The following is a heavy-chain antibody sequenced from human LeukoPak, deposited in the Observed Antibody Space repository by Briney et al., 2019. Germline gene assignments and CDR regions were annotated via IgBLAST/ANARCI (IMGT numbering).Heavy chain of an antibody. Sequence: PGGSLRLSCAASGFTFSSYAMSWVRQAPGKGLEWVSAISGSGGSTYYADSVKGRFTISRDNSKNTLYLQMNSLRAEDTAVYYCAKGSARSYSQYYYYGMDVWGQGTTVTVSS. J-gene: IGHJ6*02. D-gene: IGHD1-26*01. V-gene: IGHV3-23*01. CDR2: ISGSGGST. CDR3: AKGSARSYSQYYYYGMDV. CDR1: GFTFSSYA.